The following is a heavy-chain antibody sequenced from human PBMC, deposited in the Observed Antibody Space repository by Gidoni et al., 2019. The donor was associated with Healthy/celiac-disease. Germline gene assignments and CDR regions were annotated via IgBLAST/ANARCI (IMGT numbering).Heavy chain of an antibody. CDR2: IYYSGST. D-gene: IGHD1-26*01. J-gene: IGHJ5*02. V-gene: IGHV4-59*01. CDR1: GGSISSYY. CDR3: ARVKRWEQNWFDP. Sequence: QVQLQESGPGLVKPSETLSLTCTVSGGSISSYYWSWIRQPPGKGLEWIGYIYYSGSTNYNPSLKSRVTISVDTSKNQFSLKLSSVTAADTAVYYCARVKRWEQNWFDPWGQGTLVTVSS.